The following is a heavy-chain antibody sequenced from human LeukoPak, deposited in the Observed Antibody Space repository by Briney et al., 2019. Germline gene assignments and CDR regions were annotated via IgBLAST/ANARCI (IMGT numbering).Heavy chain of an antibody. V-gene: IGHV4-30-2*01. CDR1: GGSSSSGGYY. D-gene: IGHD6-13*01. Sequence: SQTLSLTGTVSGGSSSSGGYYWSWIRQPPGKGLEWIGYIYHSGSTYYNPSLKSRVTISVDRSKNQFSLKLSSVTAADTAVYYCARGRIAAADPYYFDYWGQGTLVTVSS. J-gene: IGHJ4*02. CDR2: IYHSGST. CDR3: ARGRIAAADPYYFDY.